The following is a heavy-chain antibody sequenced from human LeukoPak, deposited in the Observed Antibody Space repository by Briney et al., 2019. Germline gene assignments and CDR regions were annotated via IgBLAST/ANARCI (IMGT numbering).Heavy chain of an antibody. CDR1: GFTFSSYG. V-gene: IGHV3-30*03. CDR3: ARSNQAQYYDSSGYPDY. J-gene: IGHJ4*02. Sequence: GGSLRLSCAASGFTFSSYGMHWVRQAPGKGLEWVAVISYDGSNKYYADSVKGRFTISRDNAKNSLYLQMNSLRAEDTAVYYCARSNQAQYYDSSGYPDYWGQGTLVTVSS. CDR2: ISYDGSNK. D-gene: IGHD3-22*01.